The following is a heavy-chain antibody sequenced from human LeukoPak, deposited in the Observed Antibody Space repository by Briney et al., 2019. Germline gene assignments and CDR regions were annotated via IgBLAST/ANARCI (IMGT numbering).Heavy chain of an antibody. CDR3: ARGGGMGYSPIFDY. Sequence: GGSLRLSCAASGFTFSSYSMSWVRQAPGKGLEWVSSISSSSSYIYYADSVKGRFTISRDNAKNSLYLQMNSLRAEDTAVYYCARGGGMGYSPIFDYWGQGTLVTVSS. D-gene: IGHD4-23*01. CDR1: GFTFSSYS. J-gene: IGHJ4*02. CDR2: ISSSSSYI. V-gene: IGHV3-21*01.